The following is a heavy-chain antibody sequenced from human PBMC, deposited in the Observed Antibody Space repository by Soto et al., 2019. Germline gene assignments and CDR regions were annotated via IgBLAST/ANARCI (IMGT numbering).Heavy chain of an antibody. J-gene: IGHJ4*02. V-gene: IGHV3-30*09. CDR2: ITYDGING. D-gene: IGHD1-26*01. CDR1: GFIFRSYA. CDR3: ARAFSGSYPNFDY. Sequence: GGSLRLSCLASGFIFRSYAMHWVRQAPGKGLEWVAVITYDGINGYYADSVRGRLAISRDNSKNTLYLQMNSLRPEDTAVYYCARAFSGSYPNFDYWGQGTLVTVSS.